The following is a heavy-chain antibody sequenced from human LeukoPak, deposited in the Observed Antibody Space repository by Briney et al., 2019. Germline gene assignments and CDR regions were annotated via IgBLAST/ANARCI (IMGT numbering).Heavy chain of an antibody. CDR1: GFTFSSYW. CDR3: ARESILRVYVSWFDP. V-gene: IGHV3-7*05. CDR2: IKKDGSEK. Sequence: AGGSLRLSCAASGFTFSSYWMSWVRQPPAKGLAGVANIKKDGSEKYYVDYVKGRFTISRDNAKNSLYLQMNSLRAEDTAVYYCARESILRVYVSWFDPWGQGTLVTVSS. J-gene: IGHJ5*02. D-gene: IGHD2-8*01.